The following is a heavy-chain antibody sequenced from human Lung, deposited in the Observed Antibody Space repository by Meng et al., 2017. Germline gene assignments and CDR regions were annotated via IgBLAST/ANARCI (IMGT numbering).Heavy chain of an antibody. CDR3: ARERHSTIIRGVIDF. J-gene: IGHJ4*02. V-gene: IGHV4-34*01. CDR2: INNGGST. CDR1: VGSISGSY. D-gene: IGHD3-10*01. Sequence: HLQQWGAGLLKPSETLSLTSAVDVGSISGSYWRWIRQSPAKGLEWIGKINNGGSTNYNPSLESRVTISVDTPKNQFSLRLTSMTVADTAVYYCARERHSTIIRGVIDFWGQGPLVTVSS.